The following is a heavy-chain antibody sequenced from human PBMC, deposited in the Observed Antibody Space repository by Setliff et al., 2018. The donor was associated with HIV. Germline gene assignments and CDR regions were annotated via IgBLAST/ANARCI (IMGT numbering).Heavy chain of an antibody. J-gene: IGHJ4*02. CDR3: AKDRIVGGTLAQYFDY. CDR1: GGTFSSCA. CDR2: IIPIFGTA. D-gene: IGHD1-26*01. Sequence: SVKVSCKASGGTFSSCAISWVRQAPGQGLEWMGGIIPIFGTANYAQKFQGRVTITTDESTSTAYMELSSLRSEDTAVYYCAKDRIVGGTLAQYFDYWGLGTLVTVSS. V-gene: IGHV1-69*05.